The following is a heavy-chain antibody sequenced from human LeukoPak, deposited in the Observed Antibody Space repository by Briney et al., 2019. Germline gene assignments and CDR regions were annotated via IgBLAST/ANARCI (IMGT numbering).Heavy chain of an antibody. CDR1: GYTFTSYG. CDR2: ISAYNGNT. J-gene: IGHJ6*03. CDR3: AREWSAVSPHYMDV. Sequence: ASVKVSCKASGYTFTSYGISWVRQAPGQGLEWMGWISAYNGNTNYAQKLQGRVTMTTDTSTSTAYMELRSLRSDDTAVYYCAREWSAVSPHYMDVWGKGTTVTVSS. V-gene: IGHV1-18*01. D-gene: IGHD2-8*01.